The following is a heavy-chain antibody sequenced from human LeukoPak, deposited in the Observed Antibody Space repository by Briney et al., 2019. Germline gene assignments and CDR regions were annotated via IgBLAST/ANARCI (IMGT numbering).Heavy chain of an antibody. V-gene: IGHV4-39*01. CDR2: IYYSGST. CDR1: GGSISSSSYY. CDR3: ARHEYSGSYYGLSWFDP. D-gene: IGHD1-26*01. Sequence: SETLSLTCTVSGGSISSSSYYWGWIRQSPGKGLEWIGSIYYSGSTYYNPSLKSRVTISVDTSKNQFSLKLSSVTAADTAVYYCARHEYSGSYYGLSWFDPWGQGTLVTVSS. J-gene: IGHJ5*02.